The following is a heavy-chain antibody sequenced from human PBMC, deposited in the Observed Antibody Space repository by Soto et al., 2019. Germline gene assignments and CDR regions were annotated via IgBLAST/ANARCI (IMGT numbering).Heavy chain of an antibody. V-gene: IGHV3-30-3*01. Sequence: PGGSLRLSCAASGFTFSPHAMHWVRQGPGKGLEWVAVISYEGSNKYYADSVKGRFTISRDNSKNTLYLQMNSRRAEDTAVYYCARERNTGYDYTYYYGMDVWGQGTTVTVSS. CDR2: ISYEGSNK. J-gene: IGHJ6*02. D-gene: IGHD5-18*01. CDR3: ARERNTGYDYTYYYGMDV. CDR1: GFTFSPHA.